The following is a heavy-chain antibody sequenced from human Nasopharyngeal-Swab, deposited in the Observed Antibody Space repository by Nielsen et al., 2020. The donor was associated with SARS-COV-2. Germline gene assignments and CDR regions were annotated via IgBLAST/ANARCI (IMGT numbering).Heavy chain of an antibody. Sequence: GSLRLSCTVSGVSITSQYWSWIRQRAGKGLEWIGYISHNSGTSYNPSLKSRVTMFMDTSKNQFSLRLRSVTAADTAVYYCAKEGATGWVDPWGQGTLVTVSS. CDR2: ISHNSGT. CDR1: GVSITSQY. CDR3: AKEGATGWVDP. V-gene: IGHV4-59*11. J-gene: IGHJ5*02.